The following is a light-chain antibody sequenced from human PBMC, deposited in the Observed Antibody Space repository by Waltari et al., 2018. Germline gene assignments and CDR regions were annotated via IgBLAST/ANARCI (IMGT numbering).Light chain of an antibody. V-gene: IGLV1-44*01. J-gene: IGLJ3*02. CDR2: RNG. CDR1: SSNIGDNV. Sequence: QSVLTQPPSASGTPGQRVTISCSGSSSNIGDNVVNWYQQLPGKAPELLIYRNGQRPSGVPDRFSASKAGTSASLAISGLQSEDEADYYCAAWDDRMNGHWVFGGGTKVTVL. CDR3: AAWDDRMNGHWV.